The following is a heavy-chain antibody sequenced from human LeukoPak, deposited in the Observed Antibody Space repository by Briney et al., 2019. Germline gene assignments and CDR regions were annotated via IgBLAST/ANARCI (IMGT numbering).Heavy chain of an antibody. CDR2: INPNSGGT. Sequence: ASVKVSCKASGYTFTDYYLHWVRQAPGQGLEWMGWINPNSGGTNYAQKFQGRVTMTRDTSIITAYMELTSLRSDDTAVYYCAKADTIGTTAYFYSGLDVWGQGSTVTVSS. J-gene: IGHJ6*02. D-gene: IGHD1-1*01. CDR3: AKADTIGTTAYFYSGLDV. CDR1: GYTFTDYY. V-gene: IGHV1-2*02.